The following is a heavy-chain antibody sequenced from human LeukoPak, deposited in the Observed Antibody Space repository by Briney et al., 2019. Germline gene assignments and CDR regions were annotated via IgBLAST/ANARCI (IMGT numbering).Heavy chain of an antibody. J-gene: IGHJ6*03. V-gene: IGHV3-7*04. CDR1: RFTFSNYW. Sequence: GGSLRLSCEASRFTFSNYWMNWVRQAPGKGLEWVANIKEDGSEKYYVDSVRGRFTISSDNAKNSLDLQMNSLGGDDTALYYCARGKAALMDVWGKGTTVTVSS. D-gene: IGHD6-6*01. CDR2: IKEDGSEK. CDR3: ARGKAALMDV.